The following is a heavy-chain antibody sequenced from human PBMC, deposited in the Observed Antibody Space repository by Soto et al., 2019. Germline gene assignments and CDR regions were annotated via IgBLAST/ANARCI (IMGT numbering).Heavy chain of an antibody. Sequence: VASVKVSCKASGYTFTGYYMHWVRQAPGQGLEWMGWINPNSGGTNYAQKFQGRVTMTRDTSISTAYMELSRLRSDDTAVYYCARVGDCSSTSCYTNYYYYGMDVWGQGTTVTVSS. CDR2: INPNSGGT. D-gene: IGHD2-2*02. CDR3: ARVGDCSSTSCYTNYYYYGMDV. J-gene: IGHJ6*02. V-gene: IGHV1-2*02. CDR1: GYTFTGYY.